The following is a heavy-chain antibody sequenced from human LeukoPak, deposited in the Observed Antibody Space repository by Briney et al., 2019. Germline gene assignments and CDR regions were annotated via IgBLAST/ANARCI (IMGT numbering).Heavy chain of an antibody. Sequence: GGSLRLSCTASGFTFSNAWMSWVRQAPGKGLEWVSAISGSGGSTYYADSVKGRFTISRDNSKNTLYLQMNSLRAEDTAVYYCAKGGDLRFLEWLPTNWGQGTLVTVSS. D-gene: IGHD3-3*01. V-gene: IGHV3-23*01. CDR3: AKGGDLRFLEWLPTN. J-gene: IGHJ4*02. CDR2: ISGSGGST. CDR1: GFTFSNAW.